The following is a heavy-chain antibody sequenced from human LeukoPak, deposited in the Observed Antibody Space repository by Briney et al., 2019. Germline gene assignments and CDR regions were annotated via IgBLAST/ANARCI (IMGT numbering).Heavy chain of an antibody. CDR1: GGSISSYY. Sequence: SETLSLTCTVSGGSISSYYWSGIRQPAGKGLEWIGRIYTSGSTNYNPSLKSRVTISADTSKNQFSLKLSSVTAADTAVYYCAREFRKGWDWFDPWGQGTLVTVSS. V-gene: IGHV4-4*07. J-gene: IGHJ5*02. CDR2: IYTSGST. D-gene: IGHD1-26*01. CDR3: AREFRKGWDWFDP.